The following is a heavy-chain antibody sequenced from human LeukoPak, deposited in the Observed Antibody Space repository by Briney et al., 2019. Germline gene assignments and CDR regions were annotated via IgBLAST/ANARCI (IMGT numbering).Heavy chain of an antibody. J-gene: IGHJ4*02. CDR2: IIPIFGTA. D-gene: IGHD4-11*01. Sequence: ASVKVSCKASGGTFSSYAISWVRQAPGQGLEWIGGIIPIFGTANYAQKFQGRVTITADKSTSTAYMELSSLRSEDTAVYYCARDNNYASYFDYWGQGTLVTVSS. CDR3: ARDNNYASYFDY. V-gene: IGHV1-69*06. CDR1: GGTFSSYA.